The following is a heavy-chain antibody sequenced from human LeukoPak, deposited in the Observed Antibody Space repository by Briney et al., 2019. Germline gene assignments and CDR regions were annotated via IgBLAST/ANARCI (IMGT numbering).Heavy chain of an antibody. CDR2: IYTSGST. CDR3: ARDTTTWRSFDP. D-gene: IGHD2-2*01. V-gene: IGHV4-4*07. Sequence: SETLSLTCTVSGGSISNYLWSWIRQPAGMGLEWIGRIYTSGSTNYNASLKSRVTMSVDTSKNQISLKLTSVTAADTAVYYCARDTTTWRSFDPWGQGTLVTVSS. CDR1: GGSISNYL. J-gene: IGHJ5*02.